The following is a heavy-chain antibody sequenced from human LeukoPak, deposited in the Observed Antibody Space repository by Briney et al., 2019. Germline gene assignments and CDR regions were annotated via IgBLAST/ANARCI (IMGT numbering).Heavy chain of an antibody. V-gene: IGHV3-66*02. CDR3: ARDLWDATGY. Sequence: PGGSLRPSCAVSGFSTNYMSWVRQAPGKGLEWVSVIYSGDSTYYADSVKGRFTISRDISKNTLYLQMNSLRPEDTAVYHCARDLWDATGYWGQGTLVTVSS. CDR2: IYSGDST. CDR1: GFSTNY. J-gene: IGHJ4*02. D-gene: IGHD3-3*01.